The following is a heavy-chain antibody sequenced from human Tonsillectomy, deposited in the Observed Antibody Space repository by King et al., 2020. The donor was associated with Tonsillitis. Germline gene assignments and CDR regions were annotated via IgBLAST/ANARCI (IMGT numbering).Heavy chain of an antibody. D-gene: IGHD3-10*01. CDR2: IYYGGST. CDR3: ARSRGRGVAPGGD. V-gene: IGHV4-31*03. CDR1: GGSISSSFYY. Sequence: PLPASVPGLVTPSQPLSLTCTVSGGSISSSFYYWSWIRRHPGKGLEWIGYIYYGGSTYYNPSLKSRVTISVDTSKNQFSLKLSSVTAADTAVYYCARSRGRGVAPGGDGGKGTLVT. J-gene: IGHJ4*02.